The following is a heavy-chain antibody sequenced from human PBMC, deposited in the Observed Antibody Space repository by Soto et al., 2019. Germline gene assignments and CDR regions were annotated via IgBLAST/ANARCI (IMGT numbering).Heavy chain of an antibody. Sequence: QIQLVQSGAEVKKPGASVKVSCKASGYTFTNYGISWVRQAPGQGLEWMGWINAYNGNTNYAQKLQGRVTMTTDTSTSTAYMELRSLRSDDTAVYYCARGAVDNTGAFYYYYYMDVWGKGTTVTVSS. J-gene: IGHJ6*03. CDR2: INAYNGNT. D-gene: IGHD5-12*01. CDR1: GYTFTNYG. CDR3: ARGAVDNTGAFYYYYYMDV. V-gene: IGHV1-18*01.